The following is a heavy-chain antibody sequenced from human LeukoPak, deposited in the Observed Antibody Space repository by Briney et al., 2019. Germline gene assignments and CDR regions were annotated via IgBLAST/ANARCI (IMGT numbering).Heavy chain of an antibody. Sequence: SETLSLTCTVSGGSISSSSYYWGWIRQPPGKGLEWIGSIYYSGSTYYNPSLKSRVTISVDTSKNQFSLKLSSVTAADTAVYYCAREKESSSLDYWGQGTLVTVSS. CDR1: GGSISSSSYY. D-gene: IGHD6-13*01. V-gene: IGHV4-39*01. CDR2: IYYSGST. CDR3: AREKESSSLDY. J-gene: IGHJ4*02.